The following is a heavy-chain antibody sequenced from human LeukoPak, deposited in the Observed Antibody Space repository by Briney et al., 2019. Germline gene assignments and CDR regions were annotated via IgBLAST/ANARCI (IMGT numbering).Heavy chain of an antibody. V-gene: IGHV3-9*01. CDR3: AKDTGGIVGASDY. D-gene: IGHD1-26*01. J-gene: IGHJ4*02. CDR1: GFTFSSYA. Sequence: PGGSLRLSCAASGFTFSSYAMHWVRQAPGKGLEWVSGISWNSGSIGYADSVKGRFTISRDNAKNSLYLQMNSLRAEDTALYYCAKDTGGIVGASDYWGQGTLVTVSS. CDR2: ISWNSGSI.